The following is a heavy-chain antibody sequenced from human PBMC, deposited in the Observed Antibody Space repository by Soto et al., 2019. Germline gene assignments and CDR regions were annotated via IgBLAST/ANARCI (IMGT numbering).Heavy chain of an antibody. J-gene: IGHJ3*02. CDR1: GGSISSYY. D-gene: IGHD2-15*01. V-gene: IGHV4-59*01. Sequence: PSETLSLTCTVSGGSISSYYWSWIRQPPGKGLEWIGYIYYSGSTNYNPSLKSRVTISVDTSKNQFSLKLSSVTAADTAVYYCASEGFCIVGCCYSERQGDERDLLAIWGQGS. CDR3: ASEGFCIVGCCYSERQGDERDLLAI. CDR2: IYYSGST.